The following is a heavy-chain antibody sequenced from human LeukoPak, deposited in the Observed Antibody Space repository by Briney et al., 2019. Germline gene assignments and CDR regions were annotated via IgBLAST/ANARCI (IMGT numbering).Heavy chain of an antibody. CDR2: INHSGST. V-gene: IGHV4-34*01. J-gene: IGHJ3*02. Sequence: PSETLSLTCAVYGGSFSGYYWSWIRQPPGKGLEWIGEINHSGSTNYNPSLKSRVTISVDTSKNQFSLKLSSVTAADTAVYYCARVDYGDYVKGAFDIWGKGTMVTVSS. CDR3: ARVDYGDYVKGAFDI. D-gene: IGHD4-17*01. CDR1: GGSFSGYY.